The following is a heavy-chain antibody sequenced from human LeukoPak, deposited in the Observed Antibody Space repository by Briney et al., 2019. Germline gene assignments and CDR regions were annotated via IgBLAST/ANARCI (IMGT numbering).Heavy chain of an antibody. CDR3: ARYCSGGSCYSGRDYYGMDV. CDR2: IYPGDSDT. V-gene: IGHV5-51*01. CDR1: GYSFTSYW. D-gene: IGHD2-15*01. J-gene: IGHJ6*02. Sequence: GESLKISCKGSGYSFTSYWIGWVRQMPGKGLEWMGIIYPGDSDTRYSPSFQGQVTISADKSISTAYLQWSSLKASDTAMYDCARYCSGGSCYSGRDYYGMDVWGQGTTVTVSS.